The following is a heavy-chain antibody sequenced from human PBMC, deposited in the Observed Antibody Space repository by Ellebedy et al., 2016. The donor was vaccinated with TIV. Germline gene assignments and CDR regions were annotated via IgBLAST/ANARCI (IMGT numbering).Heavy chain of an antibody. V-gene: IGHV1-18*01. CDR3: ARCLWCGECDV. CDR1: GYSFTSNG. Sequence: AASVKVSCKASGYSFTSNGISWVRQAPGQGLEWMGWIDAYNGNTNYAQKFQGRVTMTTDTSTSPVYMDLRSPRSDGKAVYYCARCLWCGECDVWGQGTTVTVSS. CDR2: IDAYNGNT. J-gene: IGHJ6*02. D-gene: IGHD3-10*01.